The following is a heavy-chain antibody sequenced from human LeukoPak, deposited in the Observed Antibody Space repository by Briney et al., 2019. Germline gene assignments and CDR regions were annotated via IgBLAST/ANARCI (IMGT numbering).Heavy chain of an antibody. J-gene: IGHJ4*02. Sequence: TSETLSLTCVVSGGGSFTDYSWNWIRQSPGEGLEWVGEITHAAILNYNPSLKGRVAISVDTSKNQVSLKLDSMTAADTAMYYCARGRGEAAGLDHWGQGTLVTVSS. CDR3: ARGRGEAAGLDH. CDR2: ITHAAIL. D-gene: IGHD6-13*01. CDR1: GGGSFTDYS. V-gene: IGHV4-34*01.